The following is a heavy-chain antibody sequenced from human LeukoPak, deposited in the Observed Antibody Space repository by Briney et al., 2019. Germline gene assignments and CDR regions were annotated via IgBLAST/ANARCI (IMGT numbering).Heavy chain of an antibody. V-gene: IGHV3-23*01. CDR3: AKWSMVWGNYYYMDV. J-gene: IGHJ6*03. Sequence: PGGSLRLSCAASGFTFSSYGMSWVRQAPGKGLEWVSAISGSGGSTYYADSVKGRFTISRDNSKNTLYLQMNSLRAEDTAVYYCAKWSMVWGNYYYMDVWGKGTTVTISS. CDR1: GFTFSSYG. CDR2: ISGSGGST. D-gene: IGHD3-16*01.